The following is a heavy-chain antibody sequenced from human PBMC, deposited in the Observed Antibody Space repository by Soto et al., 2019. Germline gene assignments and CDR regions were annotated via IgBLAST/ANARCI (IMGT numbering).Heavy chain of an antibody. Sequence: SETLSLTCTVSGGSISSYYWSWIRQPPGKGLEWIGYIYYSGSTNYNPSLKSRITKSVDTSKNQFSLKLSSVTAADTAVYYCARRYGRNFDYWGQGTLVTVSS. V-gene: IGHV4-59*01. J-gene: IGHJ4*02. D-gene: IGHD1-20*01. CDR1: GGSISSYY. CDR3: ARRYGRNFDY. CDR2: IYYSGST.